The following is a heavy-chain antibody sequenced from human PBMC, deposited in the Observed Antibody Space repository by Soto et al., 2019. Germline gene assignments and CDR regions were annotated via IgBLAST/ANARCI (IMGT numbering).Heavy chain of an antibody. CDR2: IIPLFGTA. Sequence: QVQLVQSGAEVKKPGSSVKVSCKASGGTFSSYAISWVRQAPGQGLEWMGGIIPLFGTANYAQKFQGRVTITADESTSTAYMELCSLRSEDTAVYYCARANRRIAVAGPLDYWGQGTLVTVSS. V-gene: IGHV1-69*01. CDR1: GGTFSSYA. J-gene: IGHJ4*02. CDR3: ARANRRIAVAGPLDY. D-gene: IGHD6-19*01.